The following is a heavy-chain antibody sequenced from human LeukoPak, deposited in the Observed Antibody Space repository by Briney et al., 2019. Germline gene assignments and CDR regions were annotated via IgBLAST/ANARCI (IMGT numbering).Heavy chain of an antibody. Sequence: KPSETLSLTCAVYGGSFSGYYWSWIRQPPGKGLEWIGEINHSGSTNYNPSLKSRVTISVDTSKNQFSLKLSSVTAADTAAYYCARQARYCSSTSCPRAYYYMDVWGKGTTVTVSS. D-gene: IGHD2-2*01. V-gene: IGHV4-34*01. CDR1: GGSFSGYY. CDR2: INHSGST. CDR3: ARQARYCSSTSCPRAYYYMDV. J-gene: IGHJ6*03.